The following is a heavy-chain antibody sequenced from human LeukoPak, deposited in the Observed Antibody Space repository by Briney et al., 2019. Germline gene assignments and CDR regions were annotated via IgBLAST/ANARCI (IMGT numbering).Heavy chain of an antibody. Sequence: GGSLRLSCAASGFTFSSYSMNWVRQAPGKGLEWVSYISSASGTIYYADSVKGRFTISRDNAKNSLYLHMNSLRAEDTAVYYCARDKGYSSNRAHYAFDIWGQGTMVTVSS. J-gene: IGHJ3*02. CDR3: ARDKGYSSNRAHYAFDI. V-gene: IGHV3-48*01. D-gene: IGHD6-13*01. CDR2: ISSASGTI. CDR1: GFTFSSYS.